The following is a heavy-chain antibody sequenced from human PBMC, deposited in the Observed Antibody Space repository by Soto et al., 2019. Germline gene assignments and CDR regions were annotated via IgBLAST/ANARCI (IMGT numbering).Heavy chain of an antibody. Sequence: GGSLRLSCAASGFTFSSYAMSWVRQAPGKGLEWVSAISGSGGSTYYADSVKGRFTISRGNSKNTLYLQMNSLRAEDTAVYYCEQDKTVAAAGPFDYWGQGTLVTVSS. CDR2: ISGSGGST. CDR3: EQDKTVAAAGPFDY. V-gene: IGHV3-23*01. CDR1: GFTFSSYA. J-gene: IGHJ4*02. D-gene: IGHD6-13*01.